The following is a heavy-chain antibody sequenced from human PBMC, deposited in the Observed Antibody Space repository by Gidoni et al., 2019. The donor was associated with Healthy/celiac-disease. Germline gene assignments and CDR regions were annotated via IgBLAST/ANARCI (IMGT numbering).Heavy chain of an antibody. Sequence: QVQLVESGGGVVQPGRSLRLSCAASGFTFSSYGMHWVRQAPGKGLEWVAVISYDGSNKYYADSVKGRFTISRDNSKNTLYLQMNSLRAEDTAVYYCAKGSPPHYDYIWGSQIDYWGQGTLVTVSS. CDR3: AKGSPPHYDYIWGSQIDY. V-gene: IGHV3-30*18. D-gene: IGHD3-16*01. CDR1: GFTFSSYG. CDR2: ISYDGSNK. J-gene: IGHJ4*02.